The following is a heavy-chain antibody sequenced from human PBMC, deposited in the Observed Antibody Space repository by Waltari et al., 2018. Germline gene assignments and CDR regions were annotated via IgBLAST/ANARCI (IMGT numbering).Heavy chain of an antibody. V-gene: IGHV3-74*03. CDR3: ARLAPRTYRSPVPGRHYYYGMDV. J-gene: IGHJ6*02. Sequence: EEQLLESGGGLVQPGDSLRLSCAASGFRFSNYWMNWVSQAPGKGLVGVARISNDETTLTYADSVKGRFTISRDNAKNTVYLQMKRLRADDTAVYYCARLAPRTYRSPVPGRHYYYGMDVWGQGTTVTVSS. D-gene: IGHD3-10*01. CDR2: ISNDETTL. CDR1: GFRFSNYW.